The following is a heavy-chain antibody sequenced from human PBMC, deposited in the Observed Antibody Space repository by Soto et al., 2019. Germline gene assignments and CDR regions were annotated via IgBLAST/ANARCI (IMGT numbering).Heavy chain of an antibody. CDR1: GYTFTSYG. J-gene: IGHJ3*02. V-gene: IGHV1-18*04. CDR2: ISAYNGNT. Sequence: QVQLVQSGAEVKKPGASVKVSCKASGYTFTSYGISWVRQAPGQGLEWMGWISAYNGNTNYAQKLQGRVTMTTDKSTSTAYMELRSLRSDDTAVYYCARAMTYYYDSSGSRGAFDIWGQGTMVTVSS. CDR3: ARAMTYYYDSSGSRGAFDI. D-gene: IGHD3-22*01.